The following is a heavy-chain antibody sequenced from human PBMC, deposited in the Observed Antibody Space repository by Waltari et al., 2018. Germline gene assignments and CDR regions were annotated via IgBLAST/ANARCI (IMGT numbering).Heavy chain of an antibody. CDR1: GGSFSGYY. Sequence: QVQLQQWGAGLLKPSETLSLTCAVYGGSFSGYYWSWIRQPPGKGLEWIGEITHSGSTNYNPSLKSRVTISVDTSKNQFSLKLSSVTAADTAVYYCARARPELPATQRNAFDIWGQGTMVTVSS. CDR3: ARARPELPATQRNAFDI. D-gene: IGHD2-2*01. CDR2: ITHSGST. V-gene: IGHV4-34*01. J-gene: IGHJ3*02.